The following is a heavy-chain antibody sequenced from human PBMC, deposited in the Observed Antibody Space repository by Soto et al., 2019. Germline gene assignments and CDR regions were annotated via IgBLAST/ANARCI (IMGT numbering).Heavy chain of an antibody. CDR1: GGSISSYY. D-gene: IGHD6-19*01. CDR3: ARFIAVGNWFDP. V-gene: IGHV4-59*01. Sequence: SETLSLTCTVSGGSISSYYWSWIRQPPGKGLEWIGYIYYSGSTNYNPSLKSRVTISVDTSKNQFSLKLSSVTAADTAVYYCARFIAVGNWFDPWGQGTLVTVSS. CDR2: IYYSGST. J-gene: IGHJ5*02.